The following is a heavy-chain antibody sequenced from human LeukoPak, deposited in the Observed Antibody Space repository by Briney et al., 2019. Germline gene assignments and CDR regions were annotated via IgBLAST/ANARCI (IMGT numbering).Heavy chain of an antibody. J-gene: IGHJ5*02. CDR1: GFTFSSNS. V-gene: IGHV3-48*02. CDR3: ARETWFDP. Sequence: GGSLRLSCAASGFTFSSNSMNWVRQAPGEGLEWVSYLNSGSSTIYYADSVKGRFTISRDNAKNSLYLQMNSLRDEDTAVYYCARETWFDPWGQGTLVTVSS. CDR2: LNSGSSTI.